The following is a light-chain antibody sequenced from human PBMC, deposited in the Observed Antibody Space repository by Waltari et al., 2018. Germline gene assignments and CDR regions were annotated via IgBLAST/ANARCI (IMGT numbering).Light chain of an antibody. V-gene: IGKV3D-11*02. CDR1: PSVSTQ. J-gene: IGKJ5*01. CDR3: QQRSAIPIT. CDR2: DAS. Sequence: DIVLTQSPVTLSLSPVERATLSCRASPSVSTQLTWYQQKPGQAPGLLIYDASNRATGIPARCSGRGAGTDCTLTISSLEPEDFAVYYCQQRSAIPITFGQGTRLEIK.